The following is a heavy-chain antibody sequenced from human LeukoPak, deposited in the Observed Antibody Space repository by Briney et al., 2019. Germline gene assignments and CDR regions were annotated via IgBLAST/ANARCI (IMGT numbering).Heavy chain of an antibody. CDR1: GFTFCSYA. CDR3: ARDLAAVAGPHWYFDL. D-gene: IGHD6-19*01. J-gene: IGHJ2*01. CDR2: ISYDGSNK. V-gene: IGHV3-30-3*01. Sequence: GGSLSPSPAASGFTFCSYATDWVRQAPGKGLEWVAVISYDGSNKYYADSVKGRFTISRDNSKNTLYLQMNSLRAEDTAVYYCARDLAAVAGPHWYFDLWGRGTLVTVSS.